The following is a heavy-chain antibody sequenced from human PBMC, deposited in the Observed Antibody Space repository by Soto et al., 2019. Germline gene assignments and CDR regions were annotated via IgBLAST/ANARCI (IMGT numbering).Heavy chain of an antibody. J-gene: IGHJ6*02. CDR1: GYTFSGYD. CDR2: ISACNENT. Sequence: ASVKVSWKASGYTFSGYDSSWVRQAPGRGLEWMGWISACNENTDFAQKFQGRVTMTTDTSTNTVHMELRSLRSDDTAVYYCVREIAVAGSWGGYYDDSGMDVWGQGTTVTVSS. D-gene: IGHD6-19*01. V-gene: IGHV1-18*01. CDR3: VREIAVAGSWGGYYDDSGMDV.